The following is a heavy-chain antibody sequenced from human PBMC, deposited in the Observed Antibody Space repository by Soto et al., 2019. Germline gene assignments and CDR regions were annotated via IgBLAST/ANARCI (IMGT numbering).Heavy chain of an antibody. Sequence: QVQLQESGPGLVKPSQTLSLTCTVSGGSISSGGYYWSWFRQHPGKGLQWIGYIYYRGSTYYNLSLKGRVTISVDTSKSQFSLRLSSVPAADTAVYYCARVCGGNCHYGMDVWGQGTTVTVSS. CDR2: IYYRGST. J-gene: IGHJ6*02. CDR1: GGSISSGGYY. V-gene: IGHV4-31*03. D-gene: IGHD2-21*02. CDR3: ARVCGGNCHYGMDV.